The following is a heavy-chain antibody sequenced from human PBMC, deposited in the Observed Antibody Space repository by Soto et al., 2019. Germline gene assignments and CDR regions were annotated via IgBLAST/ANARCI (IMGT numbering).Heavy chain of an antibody. Sequence: QVQLVQSGAEVKKPGSSVKVSCKASGGTFSSYAISWVRQAPGQGLEWMGGIIPIFGTANYTQKFQGRVTITADKSTRTAYMELSSLRSEDTAVYYCATSTYYYDSSGYYFVGEFDYWGQGTLVTVSS. CDR3: ATSTYYYDSSGYYFVGEFDY. CDR2: IIPIFGTA. V-gene: IGHV1-69*06. D-gene: IGHD3-22*01. J-gene: IGHJ4*02. CDR1: GGTFSSYA.